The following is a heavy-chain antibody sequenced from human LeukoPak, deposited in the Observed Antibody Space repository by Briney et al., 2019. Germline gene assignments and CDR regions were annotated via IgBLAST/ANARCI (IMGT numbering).Heavy chain of an antibody. Sequence: SETLSLTCAASDDSFSSHYWTWIRQPPGKELEWIGYISYIGRTNYNPSLKSRVTISIDTSKNQFSLKLTSVTAADTAVYYCARDLVTVTKGFDIWGQGTMVSVSS. J-gene: IGHJ3*02. CDR2: ISYIGRT. D-gene: IGHD4-17*01. CDR1: DDSFSSHY. V-gene: IGHV4-59*11. CDR3: ARDLVTVTKGFDI.